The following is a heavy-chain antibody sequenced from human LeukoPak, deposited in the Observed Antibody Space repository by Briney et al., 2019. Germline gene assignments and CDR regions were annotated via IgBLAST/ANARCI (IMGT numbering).Heavy chain of an antibody. J-gene: IGHJ4*02. D-gene: IGHD2-2*01. CDR2: IKSKSDGGTT. CDR3: ATAYCSTTSCVP. Sequence: PGGSLRLSCAASGFTFSNAWMSWVRQTPGKGPEWVGRIKSKSDGGTTEYAEPVKGRFTISRDDSKNTLYLQMNSLKTEDTGIYYCATAYCSTTSCVPWGQGTLVTVSS. CDR1: GFTFSNAW. V-gene: IGHV3-15*01.